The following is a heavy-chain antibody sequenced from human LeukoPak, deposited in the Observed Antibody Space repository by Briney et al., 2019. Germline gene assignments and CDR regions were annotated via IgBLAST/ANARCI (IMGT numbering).Heavy chain of an antibody. Sequence: GAPVKVSCKASRYTFTSQYIHWVRQAPGQGLEWMGIFNPDGGSTTYAQKFQGRVTMTGDTSTSTAYMDLSTLRPEDTAVYYCARGSMLSHTHCGFFDYWGQGTLVTVSS. J-gene: IGHJ4*02. CDR1: RYTFTSQY. CDR3: ARGSMLSHTHCGFFDY. V-gene: IGHV1-46*01. D-gene: IGHD2-8*01. CDR2: FNPDGGST.